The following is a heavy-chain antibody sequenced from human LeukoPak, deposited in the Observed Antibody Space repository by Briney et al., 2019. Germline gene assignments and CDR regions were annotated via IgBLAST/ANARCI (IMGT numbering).Heavy chain of an antibody. V-gene: IGHV4-59*01. J-gene: IGHJ4*02. D-gene: IGHD3-10*01. CDR1: GGSISSYY. CDR3: ARGTTTFGGGYLVDY. Sequence: PSETLSLTCTVSGGSISSYYWSWIRQPPGRGLEWIGYIYYSGSTNYNPSLKSRVTISVDTSKNQFSLKLSSVTAADTAVYYCARGTTTFGGGYLVDYRGQGTLVTVSS. CDR2: IYYSGST.